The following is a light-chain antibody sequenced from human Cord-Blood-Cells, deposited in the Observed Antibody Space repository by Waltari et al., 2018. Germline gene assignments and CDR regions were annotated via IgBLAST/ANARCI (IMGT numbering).Light chain of an antibody. Sequence: ALPQPRSVAGSAGQAVTISCLETSSDVGGYNYVTWYQQHPGKAPKLKIYDVSKRPSGVPDRFSGSKSGNTASLTISGLQAEDEADYYCCSYAGSYTWVFGGGTKLTVL. CDR3: CSYAGSYTWV. CDR1: SSDVGGYNY. V-gene: IGLV2-11*01. J-gene: IGLJ3*02. CDR2: DVS.